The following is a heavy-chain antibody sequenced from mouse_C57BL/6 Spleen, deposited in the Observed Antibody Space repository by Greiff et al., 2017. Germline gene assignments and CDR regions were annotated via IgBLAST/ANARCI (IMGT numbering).Heavy chain of an antibody. CDR1: GYTFTDYE. D-gene: IGHD3-2*02. V-gene: IGHV1-15*01. J-gene: IGHJ2*01. Sequence: QVQLQQSGAELVRPGASVTLSCKASGYTFTDYEMHWVKQTPVHGLEWIGAIDPETGGTAYNQKFKGKAILTADKSSSTASMELRSLTSEDSAVYYCRDSSGYYFDYWGQGTTLTVSS. CDR2: IDPETGGT. CDR3: RDSSGYYFDY.